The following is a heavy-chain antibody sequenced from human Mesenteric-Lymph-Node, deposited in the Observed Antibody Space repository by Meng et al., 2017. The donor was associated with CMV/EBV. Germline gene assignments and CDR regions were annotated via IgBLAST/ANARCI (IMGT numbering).Heavy chain of an antibody. J-gene: IGHJ5*02. CDR2: INWNGGRT. D-gene: IGHD2-2*01. Sequence: GESLKISCAASGFRFDDYGMSWVRQAPGKGLEWVSGINWNGGRTSYADSVKGRFTISRDNAKNSLYLQMDSLRAEDTALYYCARSRGYCSITSCPDWFDPWGQGTLVTVSS. CDR3: ARSRGYCSITSCPDWFDP. CDR1: GFRFDDYG. V-gene: IGHV3-20*04.